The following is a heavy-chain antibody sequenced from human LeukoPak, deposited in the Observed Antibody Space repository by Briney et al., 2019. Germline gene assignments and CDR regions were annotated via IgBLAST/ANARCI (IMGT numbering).Heavy chain of an antibody. CDR3: AELGITMIGGV. V-gene: IGHV3-21*01. J-gene: IGHJ6*04. CDR2: ISSSSSYT. D-gene: IGHD3-10*02. Sequence: GGSLRLSCAASGFTFSSYGMNWVRQAPGKGLEWVSSISSSSSYTYYADSVKGRFTISRDNAKNSLYLQMNSLRAEDTAVYYCAELGITMIGGVWGKGTTVTISS. CDR1: GFTFSSYG.